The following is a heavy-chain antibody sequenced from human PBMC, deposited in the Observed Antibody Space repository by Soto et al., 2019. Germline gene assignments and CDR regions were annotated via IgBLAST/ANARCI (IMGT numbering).Heavy chain of an antibody. CDR1: GYTFTSYG. CDR3: ARDRGGGYYDISTGYYDY. V-gene: IGHV1-18*01. CDR2: ISAYNGNT. Sequence: ASVKVSCKASGYTFTSYGISWVRQAPGQGLEWMGWISAYNGNTNYAQKLQGRVTMTTDTSTSTAYMELRSLRSDDTAVYYCARDRGGGYYDISTGYYDYWGQGTLVTVSS. J-gene: IGHJ4*02. D-gene: IGHD3-9*01.